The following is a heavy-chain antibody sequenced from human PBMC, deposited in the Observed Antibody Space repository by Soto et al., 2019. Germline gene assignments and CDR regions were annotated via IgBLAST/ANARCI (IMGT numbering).Heavy chain of an antibody. CDR3: AMSSSPNPTSYSYYYYGMDV. CDR1: GGSISSYY. D-gene: IGHD6-6*01. V-gene: IGHV4-59*01. J-gene: IGHJ6*02. Sequence: SETLSLTCTVSGGSISSYYWSWIRQPPGKGLEWIGYIYYSGSTSYNPSLKSRVTISVDTSKSQFSLKLSSVTAADTAVYYCAMSSSPNPTSYSYYYYGMDVWGQGTTVTVSS. CDR2: IYYSGST.